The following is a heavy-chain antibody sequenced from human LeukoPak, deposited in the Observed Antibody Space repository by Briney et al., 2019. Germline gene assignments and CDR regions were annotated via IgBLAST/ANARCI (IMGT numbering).Heavy chain of an antibody. CDR2: ISGSGDNM. D-gene: IGHD1-26*01. J-gene: IGHJ6*03. V-gene: IGHV3-23*01. CDR1: KFTFNNYA. Sequence: PGGSLRLSCLASKFTFNNYAMTWVRQAPGKGLEWVSSISGSGDNMDYADSVKGRFTISRDNSENTLYLQMNSLRGEDTAVYYCARDGYSGSYYRLYYLFMDVWGKGTTVTVSS. CDR3: ARDGYSGSYYRLYYLFMDV.